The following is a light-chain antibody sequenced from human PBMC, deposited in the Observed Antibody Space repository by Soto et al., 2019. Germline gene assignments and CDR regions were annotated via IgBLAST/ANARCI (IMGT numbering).Light chain of an antibody. Sequence: IQMTQSPSSFSASTGDRVTITCRASQGISSYLAWYQQKPGKAPKLLIYAASTLQSGVPTRFSGSGSGTDFTLTISCLQSEDFATYYCQQYYSYPATWTFGQGTKVEIK. V-gene: IGKV1-8*01. CDR1: QGISSY. CDR2: AAS. CDR3: QQYYSYPATWT. J-gene: IGKJ1*01.